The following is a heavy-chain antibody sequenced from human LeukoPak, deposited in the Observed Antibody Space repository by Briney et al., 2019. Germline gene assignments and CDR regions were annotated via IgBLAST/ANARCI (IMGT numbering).Heavy chain of an antibody. CDR2: IYYSGST. D-gene: IGHD3-9*01. V-gene: IGHV4-61*08. CDR1: GGSVSSGGYY. CDR3: ARWVLRYFDWLLYPYGMDV. J-gene: IGHJ6*04. Sequence: SETLSLTCTVSGGSVSSGGYYWSWIRQPPGKGLEWIGYIYYSGSTNYNPSLKSRVTISVDTSKNQFSLKLSSVTAADTAVYYCARWVLRYFDWLLYPYGMDVWGKGTTVTVSS.